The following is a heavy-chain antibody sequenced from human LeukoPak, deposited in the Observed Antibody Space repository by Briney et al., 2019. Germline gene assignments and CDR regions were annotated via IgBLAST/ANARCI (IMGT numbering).Heavy chain of an antibody. V-gene: IGHV3-23*01. CDR3: ARDVTMVRGVIQSDAFDI. CDR2: ISGSGLST. Sequence: GGSLRLSCAASGFTFSNCAMSWVRQAPGKGLEWVSSISGSGLSTYYADSVKGRFTISRDNSKNTLYLQMNSLRAEDTAVYYCARDVTMVRGVIQSDAFDIWGQGTMVTVSS. CDR1: GFTFSNCA. J-gene: IGHJ3*02. D-gene: IGHD3-10*01.